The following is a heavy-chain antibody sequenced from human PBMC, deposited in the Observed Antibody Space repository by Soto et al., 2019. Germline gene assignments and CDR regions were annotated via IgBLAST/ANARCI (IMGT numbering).Heavy chain of an antibody. J-gene: IGHJ3*02. V-gene: IGHV3-30-3*01. CDR3: VRDVWWEVGLDAFDI. CDR1: GFTFSLFA. CDR2: VSKDGSNT. Sequence: QVQLVESGGGVVQPGRSLRLSCAASGFTFSLFAMHWVRQVPGKGLEWVAAVSKDGSNTYYADSVKGRFTISRDNPKNTVVRQMNNLRPEDTAVYQCVRDVWWEVGLDAFDIWGQGTTVTVSS. D-gene: IGHD1-26*01.